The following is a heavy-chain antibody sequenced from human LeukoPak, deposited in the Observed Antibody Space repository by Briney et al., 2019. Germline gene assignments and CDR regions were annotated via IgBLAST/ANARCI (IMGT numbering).Heavy chain of an antibody. J-gene: IGHJ6*03. CDR1: GYSISSGYY. Sequence: LETLSLICTVSGYSISSGYYWTWIRQPPGKGLEWIGNIYHSGSTYNNPSLKSRVTISVDTSKNQFSLKLSSVSAPDTAVYYCARGGGNGGGWVGHYYYMDVWGKGTTVTVSS. D-gene: IGHD4-23*01. CDR3: ARGGGNGGGWVGHYYYMDV. CDR2: IYHSGST. V-gene: IGHV4-38-2*02.